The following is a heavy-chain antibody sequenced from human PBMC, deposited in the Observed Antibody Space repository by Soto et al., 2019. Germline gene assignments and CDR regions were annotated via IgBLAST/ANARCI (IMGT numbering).Heavy chain of an antibody. CDR1: GFTFSSYA. Sequence: EVQLLESGGGLVQPGGSLRLSCAASGFTFSSYAMSWVRQAPGKGLEWVSAISGSGGSTYYADSVKGRFTISRDNSKNTLYLQMNSLRAEDTAVYYCATTVYYYFWSGPSRFDYWGQGTLVTVSS. V-gene: IGHV3-23*01. CDR2: ISGSGGST. CDR3: ATTVYYYFWSGPSRFDY. J-gene: IGHJ4*02. D-gene: IGHD3-3*01.